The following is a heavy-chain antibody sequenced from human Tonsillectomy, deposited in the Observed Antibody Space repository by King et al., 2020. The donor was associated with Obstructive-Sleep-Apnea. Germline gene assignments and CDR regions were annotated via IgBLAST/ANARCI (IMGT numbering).Heavy chain of an antibody. CDR2: IYYTGST. Sequence: VQLQESGPGLVKPSETLSLTCAVSAGSISGYYWNWIRQPPGKGLEWIGFIYYTGSTNYNPSLKSRVTISVDTSKNQLSLKLTSVTAADTAVYYCARGPALVVIDYWGQGTLVTVSS. CDR1: AGSISGYY. CDR3: ARGPALVVIDY. V-gene: IGHV4-59*13. J-gene: IGHJ4*02.